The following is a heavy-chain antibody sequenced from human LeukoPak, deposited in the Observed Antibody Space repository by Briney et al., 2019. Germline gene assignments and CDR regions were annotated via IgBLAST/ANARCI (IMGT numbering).Heavy chain of an antibody. Sequence: SVKVSCKASGFTFSSSAMQWVRQARGQRLEWIGRIVVGNSNTNYAQKFQERVTITRDMSTSTAYMELSSLRSEDTAVYSCAKRYGLGSSPFDYWGQGTLVTVSS. J-gene: IGHJ4*02. CDR3: AKRYGLGSSPFDY. D-gene: IGHD3-10*01. CDR1: GFTFSSSA. V-gene: IGHV1-58*02. CDR2: IVVGNSNT.